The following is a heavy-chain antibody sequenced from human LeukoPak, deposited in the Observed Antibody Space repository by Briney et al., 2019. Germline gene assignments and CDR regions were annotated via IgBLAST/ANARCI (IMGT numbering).Heavy chain of an antibody. J-gene: IGHJ4*02. V-gene: IGHV7-4-1*02. CDR1: GYTFTSYA. CDR2: INTNTGNP. Sequence: ASVKVSCKASGYTFTSYAMNWVRQAPGQGLEWMGWINTNTGNPTYAQGFTGRFVFSLDTSVSTAYLQISSLKAEDTAAYYCASDVDTAMVTFWGQGTLVTVSS. CDR3: ASDVDTAMVTF. D-gene: IGHD5-18*01.